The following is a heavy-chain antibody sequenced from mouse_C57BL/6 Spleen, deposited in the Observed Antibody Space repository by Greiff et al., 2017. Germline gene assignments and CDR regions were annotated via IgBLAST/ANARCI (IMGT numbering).Heavy chain of an antibody. D-gene: IGHD1-1*01. J-gene: IGHJ4*01. CDR2: IYPGDGDT. CDR3: AREKITTVPYAMDY. Sequence: QVQLQQSGPELVKPGASVKISCKASGYAFSSSWMNWVKQRPGKGLEWIGRIYPGDGDTNYNGKFKGKATLTADKSSSTAYMQLSSLTSEDSAVYFCAREKITTVPYAMDYWGQGTSVTVSS. CDR1: GYAFSSSW. V-gene: IGHV1-82*01.